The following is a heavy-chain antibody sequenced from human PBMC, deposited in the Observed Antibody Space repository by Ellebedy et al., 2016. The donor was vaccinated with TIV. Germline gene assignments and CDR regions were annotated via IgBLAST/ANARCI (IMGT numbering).Heavy chain of an antibody. CDR3: ARIARTRSSSWYGVIWIDP. D-gene: IGHD6-13*01. Sequence: SGPTLVKPTETLTLTCTVSGFSLSNARMGVSWIRQPPGKALEWLAHIFSNDEKSYSTSLKSRLTISKETSKSQVVLTMTNMDPVDTATYYCARIARTRSSSWYGVIWIDPWGQGTLVTVSS. V-gene: IGHV2-26*01. CDR2: IFSNDEK. CDR1: GFSLSNARMG. J-gene: IGHJ5*02.